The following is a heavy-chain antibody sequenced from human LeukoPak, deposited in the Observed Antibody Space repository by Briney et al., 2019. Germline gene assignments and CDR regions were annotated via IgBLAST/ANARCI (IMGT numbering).Heavy chain of an antibody. Sequence: PSETLSLTCTVSGGSISSYYWSWIRQPPGKGLEWIGEISLTGLTHYNPSLESRVTVSLDKSKNQLSLNLTSVTAADTAVYYCSRENGAFSPFGYWGQGTLVTVLS. CDR3: SRENGAFSPFGY. J-gene: IGHJ4*02. CDR2: ISLTGLT. D-gene: IGHD2-8*01. V-gene: IGHV4-59*12. CDR1: GGSISSYY.